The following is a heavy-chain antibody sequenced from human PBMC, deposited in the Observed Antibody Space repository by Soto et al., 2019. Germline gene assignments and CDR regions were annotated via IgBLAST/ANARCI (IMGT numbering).Heavy chain of an antibody. J-gene: IGHJ6*02. CDR2: IIPIFGTA. CDR3: ARDAFSEEQWLSPKSYYGMDV. V-gene: IGHV1-69*01. CDR1: GGTFSSYA. D-gene: IGHD6-19*01. Sequence: QVQLVQSGAEVKKPGSSVKVSCKASGGTFSSYAISWVRQAPGQGLEWMGGIIPIFGTANYAQKFQGRAKITADESTSTDYLELSSLRSEDTAVYYCARDAFSEEQWLSPKSYYGMDVWGQGTTVTVSS.